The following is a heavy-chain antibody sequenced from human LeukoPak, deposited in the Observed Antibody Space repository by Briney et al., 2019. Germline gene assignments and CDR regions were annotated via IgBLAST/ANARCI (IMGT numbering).Heavy chain of an antibody. CDR1: GYTFTSFH. D-gene: IGHD3-10*01. CDR2: IDPSGGST. CDR3: ARGHSFRGGYVSRWLDP. Sequence: ASVTVSCKTSGYTFTSFHMHWVRQAPGQGLEWMGMIDPSGGSTTYAQNFQGRVTMTRDTSTNTFYMELSSLRFDDTAIYFCARGHSFRGGYVSRWLDPWGQGPLVPVSA. V-gene: IGHV1-46*01. J-gene: IGHJ5*02.